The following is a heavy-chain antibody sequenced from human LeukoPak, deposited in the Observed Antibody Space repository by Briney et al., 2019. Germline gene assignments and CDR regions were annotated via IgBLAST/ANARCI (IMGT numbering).Heavy chain of an antibody. D-gene: IGHD3-10*01. Sequence: GASVKVSCKASGYTFISYGISWVRQAPGQGLEWMGWISAYNGNINYAQKFQGRVTMTTDTSTSTAYMELRSLRSDDTAVYYCARDREYYFDYWGQGTLVTVSS. CDR2: ISAYNGNI. CDR1: GYTFISYG. J-gene: IGHJ4*02. CDR3: ARDREYYFDY. V-gene: IGHV1-18*01.